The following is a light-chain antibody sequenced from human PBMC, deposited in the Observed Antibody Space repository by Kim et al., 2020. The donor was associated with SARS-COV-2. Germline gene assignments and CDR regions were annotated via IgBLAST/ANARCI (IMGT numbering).Light chain of an antibody. Sequence: SPEQTARITCSGDALPKKYADWYQQKSGQAPVLVIYEDSKRPSGIPERFSGSSSGTMATLTISGAQVEDEADYYCYSTDSSGNHRVFGGGTQLTVL. CDR3: YSTDSSGNHRV. CDR2: EDS. CDR1: ALPKKY. J-gene: IGLJ2*01. V-gene: IGLV3-10*01.